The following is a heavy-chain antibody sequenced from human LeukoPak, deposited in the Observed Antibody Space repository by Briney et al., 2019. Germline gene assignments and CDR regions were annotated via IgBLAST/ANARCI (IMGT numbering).Heavy chain of an antibody. J-gene: IGHJ4*02. CDR3: AREYY. V-gene: IGHV3-23*01. CDR1: GFFFSNNA. CDR2: LDTTGAST. Sequence: PGGSLRLSCAASGFFFSNNAMSWVRQAPGKGLEWVSSLDTTGASTFFADSVRGRFIVSRDNSKNTLYLQMSSLRVEDTAVYYCAREYYWGQGTLVTVSS.